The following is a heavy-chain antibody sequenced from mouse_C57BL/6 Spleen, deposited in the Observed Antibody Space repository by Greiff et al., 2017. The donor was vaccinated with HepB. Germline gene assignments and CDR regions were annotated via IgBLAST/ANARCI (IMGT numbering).Heavy chain of an antibody. CDR1: GFTFSDYY. V-gene: IGHV5-12*01. CDR3: ARRNYYDYDGAWFAY. J-gene: IGHJ3*01. CDR2: ISNGGGST. Sequence: EVNVVESGGGLVQPGGSLKLSCAASGFTFSDYYMYWVRQTPEKRLEWVAYISNGGGSTYYPDTVKGRFTISRDNAKNTLYLQMSRLKSEDTAMYYCARRNYYDYDGAWFAYWGQGTLVTVSA. D-gene: IGHD2-4*01.